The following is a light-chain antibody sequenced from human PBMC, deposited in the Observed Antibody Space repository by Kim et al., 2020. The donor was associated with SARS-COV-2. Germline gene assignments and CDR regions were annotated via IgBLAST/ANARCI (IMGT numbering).Light chain of an antibody. V-gene: IGLV3-19*01. J-gene: IGLJ3*02. CDR2: GKN. Sequence: ALGKTVRIKCQGESLRRYYVSWYQQKPGQAPVLVIYGKNNRPSGIPDRFSGSSSGNTASLTITGAQAEDEADYYCNSRDSSGNHWVFGGGTQLTVL. CDR1: SLRRYY. CDR3: NSRDSSGNHWV.